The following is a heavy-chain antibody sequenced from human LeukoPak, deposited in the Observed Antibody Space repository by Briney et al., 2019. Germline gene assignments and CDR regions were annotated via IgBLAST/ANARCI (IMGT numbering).Heavy chain of an antibody. CDR3: ARDLAVVTEGTFDY. Sequence: VASVKVSCKASGYTFTSYDINWVRQAPGQGLEWMGGIIPIFGTANYAQKFQGRVTITTDESTSTAYMELSSLRSEDTAVYYCARDLAVVTEGTFDYWGQGTLVTVSS. CDR2: IIPIFGTA. V-gene: IGHV1-69*05. D-gene: IGHD4-23*01. J-gene: IGHJ4*02. CDR1: GYTFTSYD.